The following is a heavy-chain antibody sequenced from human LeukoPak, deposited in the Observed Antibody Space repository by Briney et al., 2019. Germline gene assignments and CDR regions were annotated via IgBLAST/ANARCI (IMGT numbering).Heavy chain of an antibody. Sequence: PSETLSLTCTVSGGSISSYYWSWIRQPAGKGLEWIGRIYTSGSTNYNPSLKSRVTMSVDTSKNQFSLKLSSMTAADTAVYYCARDPGIVGATTGAFDIWGQGTMVTVSS. CDR2: IYTSGST. CDR1: GGSISSYY. CDR3: ARDPGIVGATTGAFDI. V-gene: IGHV4-4*07. D-gene: IGHD1-26*01. J-gene: IGHJ3*02.